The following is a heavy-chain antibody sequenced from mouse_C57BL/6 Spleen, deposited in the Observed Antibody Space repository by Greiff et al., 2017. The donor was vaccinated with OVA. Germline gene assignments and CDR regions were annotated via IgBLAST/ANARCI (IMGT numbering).Heavy chain of an antibody. D-gene: IGHD4-1*02. V-gene: IGHV1-42*01. J-gene: IGHJ4*01. CDR1: GYSFTGYY. CDR2: INPSTGGT. CDR3: ATTGTSDAMDY. Sequence: VHVKQSGPELVKPGASVKISCKASGYSFTGYYMNWVKQSPEKSLEWIGEINPSTGGTTYNQKFKAKATLTVDKSSSTAYMQLKSLTSEDSAVYYCATTGTSDAMDYWGQGTSVTVSS.